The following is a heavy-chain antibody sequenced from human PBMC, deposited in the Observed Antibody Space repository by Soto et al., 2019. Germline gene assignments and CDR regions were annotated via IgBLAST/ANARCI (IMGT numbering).Heavy chain of an antibody. V-gene: IGHV4-59*12. J-gene: IGHJ4*02. CDR2: IYYSGST. CDR3: ARGIGPAAMFRSPRPRFDY. Sequence: SETLSLTCTVSGGSISSYYWSWIRQPPGKGLEWIGYIYYSGSTNYNPSLKSRVTISVDTSKNQFSLKLSSVTAADTAVYYCARGIGPAAMFRSPRPRFDYWGQGTLVTVSS. CDR1: GGSISSYY. D-gene: IGHD2-2*01.